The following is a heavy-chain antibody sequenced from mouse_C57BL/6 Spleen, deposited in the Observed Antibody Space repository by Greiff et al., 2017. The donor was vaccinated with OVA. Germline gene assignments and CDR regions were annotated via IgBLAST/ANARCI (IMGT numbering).Heavy chain of an antibody. CDR3: ARSGLLTGTFDY. Sequence: EVQLQQSGAELVRPGSSVKMSCKTSGYTFTSYGINWVKQRPGQGLEWIGYIYIGTGYTEYNEKFKGKATLTSDTSSSTAYMQLSSLTSEDSAIYFCARSGLLTGTFDYWGQGTTLTVSS. CDR2: IYIGTGYT. V-gene: IGHV1-58*01. D-gene: IGHD4-1*01. J-gene: IGHJ2*01. CDR1: GYTFTSYG.